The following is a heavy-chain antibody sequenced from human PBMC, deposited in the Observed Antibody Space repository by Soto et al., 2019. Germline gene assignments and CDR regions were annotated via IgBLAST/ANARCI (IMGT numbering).Heavy chain of an antibody. V-gene: IGHV1-18*01. CDR2: ISTFNGDT. D-gene: IGHD2-8*01. CDR1: GYTFTTYD. CDR3: ARGYCADDICYYFDF. Sequence: QVQLVQSGPDVKKPGASVKVSCETSGYTFTTYDITWVRQAPGQGLEWMGWISTFNGDTKYEEKLQDRVTMTTDTFTATAYMELRSLGSDDTAVYYCARGYCADDICYYFDFWGQGTLVTVSS. J-gene: IGHJ4*02.